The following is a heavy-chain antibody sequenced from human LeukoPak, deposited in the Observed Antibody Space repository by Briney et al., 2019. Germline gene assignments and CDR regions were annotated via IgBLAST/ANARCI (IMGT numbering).Heavy chain of an antibody. CDR3: AKLPYSSLPDY. D-gene: IGHD6-6*01. Sequence: GGSLRLSCTVSGFNFRSYAMSWVRQAPGEGLEWVSAISGSGGSTYYADSVKGRFTISRDNSKNTLYLQMNSLRAEDTAVYYCAKLPYSSLPDYWGQGTLVAVSS. J-gene: IGHJ4*02. CDR1: GFNFRSYA. CDR2: ISGSGGST. V-gene: IGHV3-23*01.